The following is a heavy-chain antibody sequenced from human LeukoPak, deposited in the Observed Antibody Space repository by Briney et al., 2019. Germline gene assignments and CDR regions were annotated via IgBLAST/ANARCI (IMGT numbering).Heavy chain of an antibody. J-gene: IGHJ4*02. CDR3: ARVGYCSGGSCYSEYFDY. V-gene: IGHV3-21*01. CDR2: ISSSSSYI. Sequence: GGSLRLSCAASGFTFSSYSMNWVRQAPGKGPEWVSSISSSSSYIYYADSVKGRFTISRDNAKNSLYLQMNSLRAEDTAVYYCARVGYCSGGSCYSEYFDYWGQGTLVTVSS. D-gene: IGHD2-15*01. CDR1: GFTFSSYS.